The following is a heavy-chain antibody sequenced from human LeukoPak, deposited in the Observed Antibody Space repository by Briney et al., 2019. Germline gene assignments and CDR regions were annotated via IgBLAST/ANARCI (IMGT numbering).Heavy chain of an antibody. Sequence: EASVKVSSKASGYTFTSYGVSWVRQAPGQGLEWMGWISAYNGNTNYAQKLQGRVTMTTDTSTSTAYMELRSLRSDDTAVYYCARDSTTMVRGVIAAWFDPWGQGTLVTVSS. CDR1: GYTFTSYG. D-gene: IGHD3-10*01. CDR3: ARDSTTMVRGVIAAWFDP. CDR2: ISAYNGNT. V-gene: IGHV1-18*04. J-gene: IGHJ5*02.